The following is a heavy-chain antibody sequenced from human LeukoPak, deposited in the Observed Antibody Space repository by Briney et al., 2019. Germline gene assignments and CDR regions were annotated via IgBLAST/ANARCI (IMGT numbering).Heavy chain of an antibody. CDR2: IFHTGNT. CDR1: GHSISSSDYY. D-gene: IGHD3-9*01. CDR3: ARGQLPNHYDILTGYEFDY. J-gene: IGHJ4*02. V-gene: IGHV4-39*07. Sequence: PSETLSLTCAVSGHSISSSDYYWGWIRQPPGKGLEWIGTIFHTGNTYYKSSLKSRVTISVDTSKNQFSLKLSSVTAADTAVYYCARGQLPNHYDILTGYEFDYWGQGTLVTVSS.